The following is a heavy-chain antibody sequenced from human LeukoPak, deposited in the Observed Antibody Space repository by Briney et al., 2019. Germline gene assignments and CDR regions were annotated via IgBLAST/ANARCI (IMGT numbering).Heavy chain of an antibody. Sequence: SETLSLTCTVSGGSISSYYWSWIRQPPGKGLEWIGYIYYSGSTNYNPSLKSRVTISVDTSKNQFSLKLSSVTAADTAVYYCARVLRDGYNPSAKTFGMDVWGQGTTVTVSS. CDR1: GGSISSYY. J-gene: IGHJ6*02. CDR3: ARVLRDGYNPSAKTFGMDV. CDR2: IYYSGST. V-gene: IGHV4-59*01. D-gene: IGHD5-24*01.